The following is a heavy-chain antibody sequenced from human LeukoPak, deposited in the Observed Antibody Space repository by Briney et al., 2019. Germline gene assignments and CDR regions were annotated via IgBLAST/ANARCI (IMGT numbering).Heavy chain of an antibody. Sequence: SVKVSCKASGGTFSSYAISWVRQAPGQGLEWMGGIIPIFGTANYAQKFQGRVTITADESTSTAYMELSSLRSEDTAVYYCARGPKNYYDSSGYPRFDPWGQGTLVTVSS. CDR3: ARGPKNYYDSSGYPRFDP. J-gene: IGHJ5*02. CDR1: GGTFSSYA. V-gene: IGHV1-69*13. D-gene: IGHD3-22*01. CDR2: IIPIFGTA.